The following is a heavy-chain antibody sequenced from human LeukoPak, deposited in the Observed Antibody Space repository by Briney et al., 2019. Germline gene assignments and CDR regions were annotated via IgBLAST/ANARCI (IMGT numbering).Heavy chain of an antibody. CDR3: ARDYDYGFDY. J-gene: IGHJ4*02. CDR2: IRYDGSNK. CDR1: GFTFSSYG. Sequence: SGGSLRLSCAASGFTFSSYGMHWVRQAPGKGLEWVAFIRYDGSNKYYADSVKGRFTISRDNSKNTLYLQMNSLRAEDTAVYYCARDYDYGFDYWGQGTLVTVSS. V-gene: IGHV3-30*02. D-gene: IGHD4-17*01.